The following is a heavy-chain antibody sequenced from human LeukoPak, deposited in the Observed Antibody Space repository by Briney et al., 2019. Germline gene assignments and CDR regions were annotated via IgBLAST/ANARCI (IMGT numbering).Heavy chain of an antibody. D-gene: IGHD5-18*01. V-gene: IGHV1-2*06. J-gene: IGHJ4*02. CDR1: GYTFTGYY. CDR3: AKNVYGYGGSFDC. Sequence: ASVKVSCKASGYTFTGYYMHWVRQAPGQGLEWMGRINPNSGGTNYAQKFQGRVTMTRDTSISTAYMELSRLRSDDTAVYYCAKNVYGYGGSFDCWGQGTLVTVSS. CDR2: INPNSGGT.